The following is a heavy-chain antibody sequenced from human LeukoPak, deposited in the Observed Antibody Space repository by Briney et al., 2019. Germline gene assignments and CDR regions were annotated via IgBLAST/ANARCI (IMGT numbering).Heavy chain of an antibody. J-gene: IGHJ6*03. Sequence: ETLSLTCTVSGGSISSSSYYWGWIRQAPGKGLEWVSSISSSSSYIYYADLVKGRFTISRDNAKNSLYLQMNSLRAEDTAVYYCARRIGVPPYYYYYMDVWGKGTTVTISS. CDR3: ARRIGVPPYYYYYMDV. D-gene: IGHD3-22*01. CDR2: ISSSSSYI. V-gene: IGHV3-21*01. CDR1: GGSISSSS.